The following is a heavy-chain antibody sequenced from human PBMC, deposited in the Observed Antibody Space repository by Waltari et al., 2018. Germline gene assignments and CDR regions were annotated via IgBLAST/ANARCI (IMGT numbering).Heavy chain of an antibody. CDR3: AKELGTSGSRYKSYFDY. J-gene: IGHJ4*02. Sequence: QVQLVESGGGVVHPGGSLTLSCAASGFTPRHPCRPCARQAPGKGLEWLTVISDDGSIKHYADSVKGRFTVSRDNSENTLYLQLTSLRAEDTAVYYCAKELGTSGSRYKSYFDYWGQGTLVTVSS. CDR2: ISDDGSIK. V-gene: IGHV3-30*18. CDR1: GFTPRHPC. D-gene: IGHD3-10*01.